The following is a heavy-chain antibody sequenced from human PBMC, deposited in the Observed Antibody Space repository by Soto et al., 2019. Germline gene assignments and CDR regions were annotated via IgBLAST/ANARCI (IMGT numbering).Heavy chain of an antibody. V-gene: IGHV3-11*01. CDR2: ISSSGSII. CDR1: GFTFSDYY. J-gene: IGHJ3*02. Sequence: GGSLRLSCAASGFTFSDYYMSWIRQAPGKGLEWVSDISSSGSIIYYADSVKGRFTISRDNAKNSLYLQMNSLRAEDTAVYYCAKIPHPPYYYDSSGYYHDTFDIWGQGTMVTV. CDR3: AKIPHPPYYYDSSGYYHDTFDI. D-gene: IGHD3-22*01.